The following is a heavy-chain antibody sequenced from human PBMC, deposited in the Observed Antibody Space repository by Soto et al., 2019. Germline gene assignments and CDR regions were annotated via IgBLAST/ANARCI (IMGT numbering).Heavy chain of an antibody. D-gene: IGHD2-21*01. CDR3: ARVWGYYFDY. CDR2: IYYSGST. Sequence: SETLSLTCTVSGGSISSYYWSWIRQPPGKGLEWIGYIYYSGSTNYNPSLKSRVTISVDTSKNQFSLKLSSVAAADTALYYCARVWGYYFDYWGQGTLVTVSS. V-gene: IGHV4-59*01. CDR1: GGSISSYY. J-gene: IGHJ4*02.